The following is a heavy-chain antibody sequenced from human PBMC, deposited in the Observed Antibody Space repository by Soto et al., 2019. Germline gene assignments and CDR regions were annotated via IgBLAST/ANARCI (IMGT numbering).Heavy chain of an antibody. CDR1: GGSISGYY. Sequence: PSETLSLTCTPSGGSISGYYWSWIRQPPGKGLEWIGYVYYSGSTKYNPSLESRVTISVDMSNNQFSLMLTSVTAADTAVYYCAKYRRTDAEGYRLDFWGQGTLVTVSS. CDR2: VYYSGST. CDR3: AKYRRTDAEGYRLDF. V-gene: IGHV4-59*01. D-gene: IGHD5-12*01. J-gene: IGHJ4*02.